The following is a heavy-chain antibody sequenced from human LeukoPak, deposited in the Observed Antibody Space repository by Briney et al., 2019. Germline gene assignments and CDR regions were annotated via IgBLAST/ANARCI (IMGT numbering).Heavy chain of an antibody. Sequence: GGSLRLSCAASGFIFSNYGMHWVRQAPGKGLEWVANIKQDGSEKYYVDSVKGRFTISRDNAKNSLYLQMNSLRAEDTAVYYCARGGYCSGGSRYRVGEYWGQGTLVTVSS. J-gene: IGHJ4*02. CDR1: GFIFSNYG. D-gene: IGHD2-15*01. CDR2: IKQDGSEK. V-gene: IGHV3-7*01. CDR3: ARGGYCSGGSRYRVGEY.